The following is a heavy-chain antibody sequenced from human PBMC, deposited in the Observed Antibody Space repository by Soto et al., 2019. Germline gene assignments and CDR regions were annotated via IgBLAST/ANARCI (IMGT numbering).Heavy chain of an antibody. Sequence: DVQLVESGGGLVQPGGSLRLSCEASEYTFSSLWMNWVRQAPGKGLEWVAIIEQNGGERNYLDSVKGRFTISRDNAKKSVNSLIAEDTALYYCVGGYGWLPDYWGQGTLVIVSS. V-gene: IGHV3-7*05. CDR3: VGGYGWLPDY. J-gene: IGHJ4*02. CDR2: IEQNGGER. CDR1: EYTFSSLW. D-gene: IGHD6-19*01.